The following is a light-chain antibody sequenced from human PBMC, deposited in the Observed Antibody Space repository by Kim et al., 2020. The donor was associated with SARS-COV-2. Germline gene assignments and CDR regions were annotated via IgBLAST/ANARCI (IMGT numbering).Light chain of an antibody. V-gene: IGLV1-36*01. CDR2: YDD. CDR3: AAWDDTLNGWV. CDR1: SSNIGNSA. J-gene: IGLJ3*02. Sequence: QSVLTQPPSVSEAPRQRVTISCSGSSSNIGNSAVSWYQQLQGKAPKLLIYYDDVLPSGVSDRFSGSKSGTSASLAISGLQSEDEADYYCAAWDDTLNGWVFGGGTQLTVL.